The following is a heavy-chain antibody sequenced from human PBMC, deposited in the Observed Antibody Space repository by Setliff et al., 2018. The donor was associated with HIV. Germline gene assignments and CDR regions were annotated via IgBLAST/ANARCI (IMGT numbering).Heavy chain of an antibody. Sequence: ASVKVSCKASGYTFTTYDINWVRQATGQGLEWMGWMNPNSGNTGYAERFQGRVTMTRDTSISTVYMELTSLRSEDMAVYYCARSPTVTTYRVYFDYWGQGTLVTVSS. J-gene: IGHJ4*02. CDR1: GYTFTTYD. D-gene: IGHD4-17*01. CDR2: MNPNSGNT. V-gene: IGHV1-8*02. CDR3: ARSPTVTTYRVYFDY.